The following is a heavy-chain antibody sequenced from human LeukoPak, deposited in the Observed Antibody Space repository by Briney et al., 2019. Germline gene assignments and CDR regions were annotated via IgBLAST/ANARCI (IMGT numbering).Heavy chain of an antibody. CDR3: ASQIPRDNVVVIGS. V-gene: IGHV3-23*01. Sequence: GGSLRLSCAASGFTFSNAWMSWVRQAPGKGLEWVSAISNSGGSTSYTDCVKGRFTISRDNSKNTLYLQMNSLRVEDTAVYYCASQIPRDNVVVIGSWGQGTLVTVSS. CDR1: GFTFSNAW. CDR2: ISNSGGST. D-gene: IGHD2-15*01. J-gene: IGHJ4*02.